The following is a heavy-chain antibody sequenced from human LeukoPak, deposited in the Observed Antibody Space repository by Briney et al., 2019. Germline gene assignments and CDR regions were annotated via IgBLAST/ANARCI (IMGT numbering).Heavy chain of an antibody. CDR3: ARDRISINALDM. CDR1: GASICGHY. V-gene: IGHV4-59*11. J-gene: IGHJ3*02. CDR2: ISHIGST. D-gene: IGHD1-14*01. Sequence: PSETLSLTCTVSGASICGHYLTWIRQPPGRGLEWIGYISHIGSTNYNPSLKSRVTISVDTSKNQFSLKLTSVTAADTAFYYCARDRISINALDMWGQGTMVTVSS.